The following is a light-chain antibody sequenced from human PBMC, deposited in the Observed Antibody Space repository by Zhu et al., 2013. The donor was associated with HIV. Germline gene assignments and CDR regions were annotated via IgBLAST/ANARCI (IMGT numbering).Light chain of an antibody. Sequence: DIQLTQSPSFLSASVGDRVIIACRASQDIGRYLAWYQQKSGKAPKLLIFAASTVQSGVPSRFSGSGSGTEFTLTISGLRSEDFTTFYCLQHGSYPWTIGQGTKVELK. CDR1: QDIGRY. CDR3: LQHGSYPWT. J-gene: IGKJ1*01. V-gene: IGKV1-9*01. CDR2: AAS.